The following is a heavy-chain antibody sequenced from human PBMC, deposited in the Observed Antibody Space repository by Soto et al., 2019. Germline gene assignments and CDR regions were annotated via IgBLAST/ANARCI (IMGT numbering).Heavy chain of an antibody. D-gene: IGHD2-15*01. CDR1: GYSFTNYA. V-gene: IGHV1-18*04. CDR3: ARDRNAYCSGGSCYSYFDH. J-gene: IGHJ4*02. CDR2: ISPYNANT. Sequence: ASVKVSCKASGYSFTNYAISWVRQAPGQGLEWMGWISPYNANTNYAQKLQGRVTLTTDTSTSAAYMEVRSLRSDDTAVYYCARDRNAYCSGGSCYSYFDHWGQGTRVTVS.